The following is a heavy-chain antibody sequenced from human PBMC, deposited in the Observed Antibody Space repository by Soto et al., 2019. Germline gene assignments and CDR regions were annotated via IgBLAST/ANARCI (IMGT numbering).Heavy chain of an antibody. CDR1: GGFNNYA. CDR3: ARTSMTRIDY. V-gene: IGHV1-69*10. D-gene: IGHD4-17*01. CDR2: TIPELGTS. Sequence: GASVKVSCKASGGFNNYAVSWVRQAPGQGLEWMGVTIPELGTSNYAQRLQGRVTITVGKATNTAYLNLTTLTSEDTAIYYCARTSMTRIDYWGQGTLVTVSS. J-gene: IGHJ4*02.